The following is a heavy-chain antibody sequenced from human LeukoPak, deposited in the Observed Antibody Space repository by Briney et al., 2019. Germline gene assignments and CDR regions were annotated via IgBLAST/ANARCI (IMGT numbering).Heavy chain of an antibody. D-gene: IGHD6-19*01. V-gene: IGHV3-30-3*01. CDR1: GFTFSTYT. J-gene: IGHJ3*02. CDR3: AREHSSGWDALDI. CDR2: ISYDGSNK. Sequence: GVSLRLSCAVSGFTFSTYTIHWVRQAPGKGLEWVAVISYDGSNKYYADSVRGRFTTSRDNSKNTLYLQMNSLRAEDTAVYYCAREHSSGWDALDIWGQGTMVTVCS.